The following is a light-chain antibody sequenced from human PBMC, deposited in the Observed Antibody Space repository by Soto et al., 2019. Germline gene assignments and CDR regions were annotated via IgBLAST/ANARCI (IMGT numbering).Light chain of an antibody. J-gene: IGKJ1*01. CDR3: QQYNDWPRT. CDR2: DAS. CDR1: QSISSW. V-gene: IGKV1-5*01. Sequence: DIQMTQSPSSLSAALGDRVTITFRASQSISSWLAWYQQKPGKAPKLLIYDASSLESGVPSRFSGSGSGTEFTLTISSLQSEDFAVYYCQQYNDWPRTFGQGTKVDIK.